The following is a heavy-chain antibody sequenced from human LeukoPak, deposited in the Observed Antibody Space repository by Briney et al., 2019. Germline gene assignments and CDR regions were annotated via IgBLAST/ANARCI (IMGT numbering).Heavy chain of an antibody. Sequence: GGSLRLSCAASGFTVSSNYMSWVRQAPGKGLEWVSVIYSGGSTYYADSVKGRFTISRDNSKNTLYLQMNSLRAEDTAVYYCARDPYSGSYCFDYWGQGTLVTVSS. J-gene: IGHJ4*02. V-gene: IGHV3-53*01. CDR1: GFTVSSNY. CDR3: ARDPYSGSYCFDY. D-gene: IGHD1-26*01. CDR2: IYSGGST.